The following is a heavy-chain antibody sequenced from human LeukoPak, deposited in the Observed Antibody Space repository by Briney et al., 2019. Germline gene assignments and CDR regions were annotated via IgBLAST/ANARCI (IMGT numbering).Heavy chain of an antibody. Sequence: GGSLRLSCAPSGFTFSDYYMTWIRQAPGKGLEWVSYISSSGSTIYYADSVKGRFTISRDNAKNSLYLQMNSLRAEDTAVYYCAIRKSGNAIDYWGQGTLVTVSS. CDR2: ISSSGSTI. CDR1: GFTFSDYY. CDR3: AIRKSGNAIDY. D-gene: IGHD5-12*01. J-gene: IGHJ4*02. V-gene: IGHV3-11*04.